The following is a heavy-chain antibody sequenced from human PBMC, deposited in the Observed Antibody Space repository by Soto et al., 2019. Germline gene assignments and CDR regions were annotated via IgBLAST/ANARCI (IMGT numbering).Heavy chain of an antibody. D-gene: IGHD2-2*01. V-gene: IGHV4-34*01. CDR3: ARGVVVALYYYYGMDV. CDR1: GGSFSCYC. J-gene: IGHJ6*02. CDR2: INHSGST. Sequence: PSETLSLTCAVYGGSFSCYCWSWIGQAPGKGLEWIGEINHSGSTNYNPSLKSRVTISVDTSKNQFSLKLSSVTAADTAVYYCARGVVVALYYYYGMDVWGQGTTVTVSS.